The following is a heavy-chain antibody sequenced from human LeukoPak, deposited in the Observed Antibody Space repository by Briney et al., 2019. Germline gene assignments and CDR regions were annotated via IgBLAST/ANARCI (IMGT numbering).Heavy chain of an antibody. J-gene: IGHJ4*02. D-gene: IGHD6-13*01. CDR3: ARIVGYSRGQWDY. CDR1: GGSISSYY. V-gene: IGHV4-59*08. CDR2: ISYSGSS. Sequence: PSETLSLTCTVSGGSISSYYWSWIRQPPGKGLEWIGYISYSGSSNYNPSLTSRLTISVDTSKNRFSLKLTSVTAADTAVYYCARIVGYSRGQWDYWGQGTLVTVSS.